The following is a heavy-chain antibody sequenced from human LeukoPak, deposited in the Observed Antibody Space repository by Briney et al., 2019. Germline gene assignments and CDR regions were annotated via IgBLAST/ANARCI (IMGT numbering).Heavy chain of an antibody. Sequence: PGRSLRLSCAASGFTFSSYAMHWVREATGKGLEWVAVISYDGSNKYYADSVKGRFSISRDNSKNTLYLQMNTLRAEDTAVYYCAREGIVWFGESPNWFDPWGQGTLVTVSS. CDR2: ISYDGSNK. CDR1: GFTFSSYA. CDR3: AREGIVWFGESPNWFDP. D-gene: IGHD3-10*01. J-gene: IGHJ5*02. V-gene: IGHV3-30-3*01.